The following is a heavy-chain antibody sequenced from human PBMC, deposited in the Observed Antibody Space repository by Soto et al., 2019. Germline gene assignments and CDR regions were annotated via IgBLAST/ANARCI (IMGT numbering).Heavy chain of an antibody. CDR1: GFTFSSYW. CDR3: ARVQQYCTNGVCYISHAFDI. CDR2: IKQDGSEK. J-gene: IGHJ3*02. Sequence: GGSPRLSCAASGFTFSSYWMSWVRQAPGKGLEWVANIKQDGSEKYYVDSVKGRFTISRDNAKNSLYLQMNSLRAEDTAVYYCARVQQYCTNGVCYISHAFDIWGQGTMVTVSS. D-gene: IGHD2-8*01. V-gene: IGHV3-7*01.